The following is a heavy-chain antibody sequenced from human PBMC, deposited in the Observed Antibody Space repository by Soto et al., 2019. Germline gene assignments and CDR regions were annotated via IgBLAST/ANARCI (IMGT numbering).Heavy chain of an antibody. CDR1: GFTFSNFA. CDR3: ARDYSYQRAMDV. CDR2: ISYDGSHK. J-gene: IGHJ6*02. V-gene: IGHV3-30-3*01. D-gene: IGHD2-15*01. Sequence: SLRLSCAASGFTFSNFAMYWVRQAPGKGLEWVTVISYDGSHKYYADSVKGRFTISRDNSKNTLYLRMNNLRAEDSAVYFCARDYSYQRAMDVWGQGTTVTVSS.